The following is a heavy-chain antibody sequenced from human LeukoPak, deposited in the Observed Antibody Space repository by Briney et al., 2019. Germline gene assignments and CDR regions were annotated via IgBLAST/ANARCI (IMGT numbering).Heavy chain of an antibody. CDR2: IFYSGST. V-gene: IGHV4-59*01. CDR1: GASISSYY. D-gene: IGHD6-13*01. CDR3: ASGPYPAAGTDHQFDY. J-gene: IGHJ4*02. Sequence: SETLSLTCTVSGASISSYYWSWIRQPPGKGLEWIGYIFYSGSTLYNPSLQSRVTISVDTSKNQISLKLSSVTAADTAVYYCASGPYPAAGTDHQFDYWGQGTLVTVSS.